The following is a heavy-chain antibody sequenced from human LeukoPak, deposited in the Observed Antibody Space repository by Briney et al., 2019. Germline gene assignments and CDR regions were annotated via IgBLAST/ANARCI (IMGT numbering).Heavy chain of an antibody. J-gene: IGHJ3*02. CDR1: GFNLSNYS. V-gene: IGHV3-21*06. Sequence: PGGSLRLSRGASGFNLSNYSVNWVREAPGRAVEWFSSISSSGTYIYHADSVKGRFTVSRDNAKNSLFLQMNSLRAEDTAVYYCAREGYGDYAEAFDIWGQGTMVTVSS. CDR3: AREGYGDYAEAFDI. CDR2: ISSSGTYI. D-gene: IGHD4-17*01.